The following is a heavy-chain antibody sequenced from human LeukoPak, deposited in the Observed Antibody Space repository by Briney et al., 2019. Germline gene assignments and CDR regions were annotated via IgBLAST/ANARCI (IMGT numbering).Heavy chain of an antibody. CDR2: IYHSGNT. CDR3: ARDRGVAYCSGGSCLTPPYDY. CDR1: GYSISSGYY. J-gene: IGHJ4*02. Sequence: SETLSLTCTVSGYSISSGYYWGWIRQPPGKGLEWIGSIYHSGNTYYNPSLKSRVTISVDTSKNQFSLRLSSVTAADTAVYYCARDRGVAYCSGGSCLTPPYDYWGQGTLVTVSS. V-gene: IGHV4-38-2*02. D-gene: IGHD2-15*01.